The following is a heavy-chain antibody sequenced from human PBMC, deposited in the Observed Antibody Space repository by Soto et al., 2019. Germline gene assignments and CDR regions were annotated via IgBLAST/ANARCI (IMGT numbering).Heavy chain of an antibody. J-gene: IGHJ4*02. CDR2: INAGNGNR. V-gene: IGHV1-3*01. CDR3: ARGPGGPDGPGDY. CDR1: GYTFTSYA. Sequence: ASVKVSCKASGYTFTSYAMHWVRQAPGQRLEWMGWINAGNGNRKYSQKFQGRVTITRDTSASTAYMELSSLRSEDTTVYYCARGPGGPDGPGDYWGQGTLVTVSS. D-gene: IGHD2-15*01.